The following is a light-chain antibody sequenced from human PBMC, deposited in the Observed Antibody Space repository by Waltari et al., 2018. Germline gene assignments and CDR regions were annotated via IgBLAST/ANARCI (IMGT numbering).Light chain of an antibody. CDR2: KAS. Sequence: DIQLTQSPSTLSASVGDRVTITFRASQDIGTWLAWYQQKPGKAPELLVYKASRLQSGVPSRFSGRGSGTEFTLTSSSLQPEDFATFYCQQFDTYPWTFGQGTKVDIK. CDR3: QQFDTYPWT. CDR1: QDIGTW. V-gene: IGKV1-5*03. J-gene: IGKJ1*01.